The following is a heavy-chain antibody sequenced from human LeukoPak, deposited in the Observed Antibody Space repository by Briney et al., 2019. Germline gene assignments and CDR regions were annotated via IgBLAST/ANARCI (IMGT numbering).Heavy chain of an antibody. V-gene: IGHV3-49*04. D-gene: IGHD3-10*01. J-gene: IGHJ5*02. CDR3: SRAGRPYNYGYRWFEH. CDR1: GFTFGDYT. CDR2: IRSKAYVGTI. Sequence: PGGSLRLSCTASGFTFGDYTVSWVRQAPGKGLEWVGFIRSKAYVGTIEYAASVKGRFTISRDDSKDIAYLQMNSLKAEDTAVYYCSRAGRPYNYGYRWFEHWGQGTLVTVSS.